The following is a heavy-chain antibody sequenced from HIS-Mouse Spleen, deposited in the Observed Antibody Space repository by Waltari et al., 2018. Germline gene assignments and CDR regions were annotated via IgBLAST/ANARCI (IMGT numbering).Heavy chain of an antibody. J-gene: IGHJ4*02. CDR1: GLTFSSYG. CDR3: ATLSWGYEYNSFDY. D-gene: IGHD6-13*01. CDR2: MSDVRRNK. V-gene: IGHV3-30*03. Sequence: QVQLVESGGGVVQPGRSFRLSCPASGLTFSSYGMPWVRRAPGKGREWVAGMSDVRRNKDYADSVKGRFCISRDNSKNTLYLQMNSLRADDTAMYYCATLSWGYEYNSFDYWGQGTLVTVSS.